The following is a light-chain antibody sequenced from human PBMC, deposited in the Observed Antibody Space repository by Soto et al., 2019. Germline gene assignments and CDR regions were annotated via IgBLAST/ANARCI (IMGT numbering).Light chain of an antibody. CDR2: SNN. Sequence: QSVLTQPPSVSGAPGQRVTISCTGSSSNIGAGYYVHWYQQLPGTAPNLLIFSNNNRPSGVPDRFSGSKSGTSASLAITGLQAEDEVDYYCQSYDSSLSGVVFGGGTKLTVL. V-gene: IGLV1-40*01. CDR3: QSYDSSLSGVV. CDR1: SSNIGAGYY. J-gene: IGLJ2*01.